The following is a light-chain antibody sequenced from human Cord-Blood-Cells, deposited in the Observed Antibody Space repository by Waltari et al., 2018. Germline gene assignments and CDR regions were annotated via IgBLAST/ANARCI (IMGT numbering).Light chain of an antibody. CDR1: QSISSW. V-gene: IGKV1-5*03. CDR2: KAS. J-gene: IGKJ1*01. Sequence: DIQMTQSPSTLSESVGDRVTITCRASQSISSWLAWYQQKPGKAPKLLIHKASSLESGVPSRFSGSGSGTEFTLTISSLQPDDFATYYCQQYNSYSRTFGQGTKVEIK. CDR3: QQYNSYSRT.